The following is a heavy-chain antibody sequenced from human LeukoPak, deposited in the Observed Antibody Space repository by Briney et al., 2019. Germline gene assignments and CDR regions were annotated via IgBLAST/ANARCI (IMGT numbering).Heavy chain of an antibody. CDR1: GYTFTGYY. D-gene: IGHD5-24*01. CDR2: INPNSGGT. CDR3: ARDRGRAHYYYYYMDV. Sequence: ASVKVSCKASGYTFTGYYMHWVRQAPGQGLEWMGWINPNSGGTNYAQKFQGRVTMTRDTSISTAYMELSSLRSEDTAVYYCARDRGRAHYYYYYMDVWGKGTTVTVSS. V-gene: IGHV1-2*02. J-gene: IGHJ6*03.